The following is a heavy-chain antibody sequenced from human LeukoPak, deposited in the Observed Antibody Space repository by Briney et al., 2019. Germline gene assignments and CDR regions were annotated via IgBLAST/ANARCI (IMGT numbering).Heavy chain of an antibody. Sequence: ASVKVSCKASGYTFTGYYMHWVRQAPGQGLEWMGWINPNSGGTNYAQKFQGRVTMTRDTSISTAYMELSGLRSDDTAVYYCARGLGYCSSTSCYSYWFDPWGQGTLVTVSS. J-gene: IGHJ5*02. D-gene: IGHD2-2*02. CDR2: INPNSGGT. CDR3: ARGLGYCSSTSCYSYWFDP. CDR1: GYTFTGYY. V-gene: IGHV1-2*02.